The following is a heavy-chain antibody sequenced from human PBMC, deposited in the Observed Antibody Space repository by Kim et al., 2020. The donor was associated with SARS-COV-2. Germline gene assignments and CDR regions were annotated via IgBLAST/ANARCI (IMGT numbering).Heavy chain of an antibody. CDR2: IYYSGST. Sequence: SETLSLTCTVSGGSISSSSYYWGWIRQPPGKGLEWIGSIYYSGSTYYNPSLKSRVTISVDTSKNQFSLKLSSVTAADTAVYYCARQMEVGGGDYWGQGTLVTVSS. CDR3: ARQMEVGGGDY. V-gene: IGHV4-39*01. D-gene: IGHD3-16*01. J-gene: IGHJ4*02. CDR1: GGSISSSSYY.